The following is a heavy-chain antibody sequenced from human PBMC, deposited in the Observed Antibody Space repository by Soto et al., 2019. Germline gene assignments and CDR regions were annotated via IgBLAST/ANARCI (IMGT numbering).Heavy chain of an antibody. D-gene: IGHD4-17*01. CDR2: IIPIFGTA. V-gene: IGHV1-69*13. J-gene: IGHJ4*02. Sequence: GASVKVSCKASGGTFSSYAISWVRQAPGQGLEWMGGIIPIFGTANYAQKFQGRVTITADESTSTAYMELSSLRSEDTAVYYCARDLGYGDYEFDYWGQGTLVTVSS. CDR3: ARDLGYGDYEFDY. CDR1: GGTFSSYA.